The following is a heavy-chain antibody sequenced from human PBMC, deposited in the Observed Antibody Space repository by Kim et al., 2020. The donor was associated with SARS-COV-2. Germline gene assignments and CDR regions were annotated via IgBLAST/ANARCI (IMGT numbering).Heavy chain of an antibody. CDR1: GGSISSGGYY. J-gene: IGHJ4*02. CDR2: IYYSGST. Sequence: SETLSLTCTVSGGSISSGGYYWSWIRQHPGKGLEWIGYIYYSGSTYYNPSLKSRVTISVDTSKNQFSLKLSSVTAADTAVYYCAREVTWYGSGSDWGQGTLVTVSS. CDR3: AREVTWYGSGSD. D-gene: IGHD3-10*01. V-gene: IGHV4-31*03.